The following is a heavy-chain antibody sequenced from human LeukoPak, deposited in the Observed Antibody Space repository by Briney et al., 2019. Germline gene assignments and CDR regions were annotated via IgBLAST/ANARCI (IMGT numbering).Heavy chain of an antibody. CDR1: GFTFSSYS. CDR2: ISSSSSYI. V-gene: IGHV3-21*01. D-gene: IGHD1-14*01. CDR3: ARCLTADYFDY. J-gene: IGHJ4*02. Sequence: PGGSLRLSCAASGFTFSSYSMNWVRQAPGKGLEWVSSISSSSSYIFYADSVKGRLTIPRDNAKNSLYLQMNSLRAEDTAVYYCARCLTADYFDYWGQGTLVTVSS.